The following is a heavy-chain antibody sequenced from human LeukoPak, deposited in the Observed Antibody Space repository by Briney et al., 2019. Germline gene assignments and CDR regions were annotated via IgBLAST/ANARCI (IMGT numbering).Heavy chain of an antibody. D-gene: IGHD6-19*01. J-gene: IGHJ6*02. CDR1: SYTFTSYG. V-gene: IGHV1-3*01. CDR2: INAGNGNT. CDR3: ARHLIAVAVNHYYYGIDV. Sequence: ASVKVSCKASSYTFTSYGISWVRQAPGQGLEWMGWINAGNGNTIYSQKFQGRVTITRDTSATTAYMELSSLRSEDTAVYYCARHLIAVAVNHYYYGIDVWGQGTTVTVS.